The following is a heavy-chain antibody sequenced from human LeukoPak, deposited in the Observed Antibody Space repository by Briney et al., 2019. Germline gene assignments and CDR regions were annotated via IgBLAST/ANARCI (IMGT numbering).Heavy chain of an antibody. V-gene: IGHV3-23*01. CDR1: GFTFNIYA. CDR3: AKVLDTSGWYWFDP. CDR2: IGGSVGST. Sequence: GGSLRLSCAASGFTFNIYAMSWVRQAPGKGLEWVSSIGGSVGSTYYADSVKGRFTISRDNSKNTLYLQMNNLRAEDTAVYYCAKVLDTSGWYWFDPWGQGTLVTVSS. D-gene: IGHD6-13*01. J-gene: IGHJ5*02.